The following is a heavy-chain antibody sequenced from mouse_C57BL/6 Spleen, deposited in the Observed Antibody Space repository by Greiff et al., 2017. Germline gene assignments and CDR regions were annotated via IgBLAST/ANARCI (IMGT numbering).Heavy chain of an antibody. CDR3: SSGCTTVVATDAMGY. D-gene: IGHD1-1*01. CDR2: IYPRSGNT. CDR1: GYTFTSYG. J-gene: IGHJ4*01. Sequence: QAQLQQFGAERARPGASVKLSCKASGYTFTSYGISGVKQRTGQGLEWIGEIYPRSGNTYNNEKFKGKATLTADKSSSTAYMELRSLTSEDSAVYFCSSGCTTVVATDAMGYWGQGTSVTVSS. V-gene: IGHV1-81*01.